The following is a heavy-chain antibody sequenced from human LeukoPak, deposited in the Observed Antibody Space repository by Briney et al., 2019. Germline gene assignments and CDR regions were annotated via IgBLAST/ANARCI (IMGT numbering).Heavy chain of an antibody. V-gene: IGHV3-23*01. J-gene: IGHJ6*03. Sequence: GGSLRLSCAASGFTFSSYAMSWVRLAPGKGLEWVSSIRGSGDSTYYADSVKGRFTISRDNAKNSLYLQMNSLRAEDTALYYCARDLVAGYYYYYMDVWGKGTTVTISS. CDR3: ARDLVAGYYYYYMDV. CDR1: GFTFSSYA. CDR2: IRGSGDST. D-gene: IGHD2-15*01.